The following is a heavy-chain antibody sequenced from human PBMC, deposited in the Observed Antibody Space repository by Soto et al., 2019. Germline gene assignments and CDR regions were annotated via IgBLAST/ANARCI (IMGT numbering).Heavy chain of an antibody. Sequence: SVKVSCKTSEGTFSSFAISWVRQAPGQGREWMGGIIPFFGAANYAQKFQGRVTITADKSTTTAYMELSSLRSEDTAVYYCANYFRPGDYIDDWGQGXLVTVSS. D-gene: IGHD3-10*01. V-gene: IGHV1-69*06. J-gene: IGHJ4*02. CDR1: EGTFSSFA. CDR2: IIPFFGAA. CDR3: ANYFRPGDYIDD.